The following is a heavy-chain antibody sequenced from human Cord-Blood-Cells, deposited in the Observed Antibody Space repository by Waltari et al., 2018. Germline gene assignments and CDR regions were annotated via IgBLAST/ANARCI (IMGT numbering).Heavy chain of an antibody. Sequence: EVQLVESGGGLVKPGGSLRLSCAASGFTFSNAWMSWVRQAPGKGLEWVGRIKSKTDGGKTDYAAPVKGRFTISRDDSKNTLYLQRNSLKTEDTAVYYCTTYSYRDYWGQGTLVTVSS. V-gene: IGHV3-15*01. CDR1: GFTFSNAW. CDR2: IKSKTDGGKT. J-gene: IGHJ4*02. CDR3: TTYSYRDY. D-gene: IGHD5-18*01.